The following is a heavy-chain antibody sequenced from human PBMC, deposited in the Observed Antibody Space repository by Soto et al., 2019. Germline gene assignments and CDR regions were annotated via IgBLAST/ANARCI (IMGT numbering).Heavy chain of an antibody. Sequence: QVQLQESGPGLVKPSQTLSLTCTVSGGSISSGGYYWRWIRQHPGKGLEWIGYIYYSGSTDYNPSLKNRVTISVDTSKNQFSLKLSSVPAADTAVYYCARAVLAAAGSNWFDPWGQGTLVTVSS. CDR1: GGSISSGGYY. J-gene: IGHJ5*02. V-gene: IGHV4-31*03. CDR3: ARAVLAAAGSNWFDP. D-gene: IGHD6-13*01. CDR2: IYYSGST.